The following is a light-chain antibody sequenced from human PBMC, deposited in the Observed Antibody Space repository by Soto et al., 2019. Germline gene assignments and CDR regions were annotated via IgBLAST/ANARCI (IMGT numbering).Light chain of an antibody. CDR1: SSDVGSSNL. J-gene: IGLJ1*01. CDR2: EGS. Sequence: QSALTQPASVSGSPGQSITISCTGTSSDVGSSNLVSWYQQHPGKTPKLIIYEGSRRPSGVSGRFSGSMSGNAASLTISGLQAEDEADYYCCSFARSSTSYVFGTGTRSPS. CDR3: CSFARSSTSYV. V-gene: IGLV2-23*01.